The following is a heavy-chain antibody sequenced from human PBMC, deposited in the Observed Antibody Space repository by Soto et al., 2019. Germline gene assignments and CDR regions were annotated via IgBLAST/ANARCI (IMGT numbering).Heavy chain of an antibody. Sequence: PSETLSLTCTVSGGSISSGDYYWSWIRQPPGKGLEWIGYIYYSGSTNYNPSLKSRVTISVDKSKNQFSLKLSSVTAADTAVYYCARGRDSSSWYGNNWFDPWGQGTLVTVYS. CDR2: IYYSGST. CDR3: ARGRDSSSWYGNNWFDP. D-gene: IGHD6-13*01. J-gene: IGHJ5*02. CDR1: GGSISSGDYY. V-gene: IGHV4-30-4*01.